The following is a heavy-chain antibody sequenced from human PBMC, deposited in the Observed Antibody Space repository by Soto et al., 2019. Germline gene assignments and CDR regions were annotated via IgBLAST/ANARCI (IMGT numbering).Heavy chain of an antibody. D-gene: IGHD5-12*01. J-gene: IGHJ4*02. CDR3: ARLKRDGHNYSPLYY. CDR1: GYSFTSYW. CDR2: IYPGDSDT. Sequence: EVQLVQSGAEVKKPGESLKISCKGSGYSFTSYWIGWVRQMPGKGLEWMGIIYPGDSDTRYSPSFQGQVTISADKSISTAYLQWSSLKASDTAIYYCARLKRDGHNYSPLYYWGQGTLVTVSS. V-gene: IGHV5-51*03.